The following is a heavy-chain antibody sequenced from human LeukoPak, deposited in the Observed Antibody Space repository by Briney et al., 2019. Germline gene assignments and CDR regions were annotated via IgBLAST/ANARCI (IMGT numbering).Heavy chain of an antibody. V-gene: IGHV3-7*01. Sequence: GSLRLSCAASGFTFSSHWMSWVRQAPGKGLEWAANIKEDGSEKYYVDSVKGRFTISRDNAKNSLYLQMNSLRAEDTAVYYCARDIVRGGYSSGGWFDPWGQGTLVTVSS. CDR1: GFTFSSHW. CDR3: ARDIVRGGYSSGGWFDP. D-gene: IGHD5-18*01. CDR2: IKEDGSEK. J-gene: IGHJ5*02.